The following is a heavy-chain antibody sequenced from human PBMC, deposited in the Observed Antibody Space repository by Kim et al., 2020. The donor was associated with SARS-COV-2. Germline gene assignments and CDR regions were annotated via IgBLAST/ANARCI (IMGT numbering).Heavy chain of an antibody. J-gene: IGHJ6*02. CDR2: ISYDGSNK. D-gene: IGHD3-3*01. Sequence: GGSLRLSCAASGFTFSSYGMHWVRQAPGKGLEWVAVISYDGSNKYYADSVKGRFTISRDNSKNTLYLQMNSLRAEDTAVYYCAKDGGFLEWFTSYYGMDVWGQGTTVTVSS. CDR3: AKDGGFLEWFTSYYGMDV. V-gene: IGHV3-30*18. CDR1: GFTFSSYG.